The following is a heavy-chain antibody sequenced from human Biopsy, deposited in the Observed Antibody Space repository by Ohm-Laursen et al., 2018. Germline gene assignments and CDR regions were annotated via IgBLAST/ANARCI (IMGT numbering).Heavy chain of an antibody. CDR3: ARATNSTGWPYYYFYGMDV. CDR2: NYYSGST. J-gene: IGHJ6*02. V-gene: IGHV4-59*01. Sequence: SETLSLTCTVSGGSISSDYWSWIRQTPGKGLEWSGYNYYSGSTNYNPSLKSRVTISVDTSKNQFSLRLNSVTAADTAVYYCARATNSTGWPYYYFYGMDVWGQGTTVTVSS. D-gene: IGHD2/OR15-2a*01. CDR1: GGSISSDY.